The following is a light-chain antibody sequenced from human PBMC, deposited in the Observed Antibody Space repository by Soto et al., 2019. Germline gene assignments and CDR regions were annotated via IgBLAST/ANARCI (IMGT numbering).Light chain of an antibody. CDR1: SSDFGAYNS. CDR2: DVS. V-gene: IGLV2-14*01. J-gene: IGLJ1*01. Sequence: QSALTQPASVSGSPGQSITISCTGTSSDFGAYNSVSWYPQHPGKAPKLMIHDVSNRPSWVSHRFSGSKSGNTASLTISGLQAEDEADYYCNSYTSSSTYVFGTGTKVTVL. CDR3: NSYTSSSTYV.